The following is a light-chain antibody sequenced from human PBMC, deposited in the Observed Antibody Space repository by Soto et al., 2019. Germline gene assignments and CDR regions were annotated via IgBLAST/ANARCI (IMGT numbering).Light chain of an antibody. CDR3: QKYNRAPRT. Sequence: DIQMTQSPSSLSASVGDRVTITCRASQDISSYLAWYQQKPGKVPKLLIYAASTLQSGVPSRFSGSGSGTDITLTISSLQPEDVATYFCQKYNRAPRTFGQGTKVEIK. J-gene: IGKJ1*01. CDR1: QDISSY. V-gene: IGKV1-27*01. CDR2: AAS.